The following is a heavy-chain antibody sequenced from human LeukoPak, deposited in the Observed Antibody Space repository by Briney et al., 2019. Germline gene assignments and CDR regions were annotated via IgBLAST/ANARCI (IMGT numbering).Heavy chain of an antibody. J-gene: IGHJ4*02. CDR1: GFTFSSYA. D-gene: IGHD6-13*01. CDR3: AKGTYSSSWYSFDY. CDR2: ISGSGGST. Sequence: PGGSLRLSCAASGFTFSSYAMSWVRQAPGKGLQWVSAISGSGGSTYYADSVKGRFTISRDNSKNTLYLQMNSLRAEDTAVYYCAKGTYSSSWYSFDYWGQGTLVTVSS. V-gene: IGHV3-23*01.